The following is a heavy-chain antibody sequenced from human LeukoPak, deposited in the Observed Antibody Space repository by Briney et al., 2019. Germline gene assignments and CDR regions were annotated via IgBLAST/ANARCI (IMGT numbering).Heavy chain of an antibody. CDR3: ARGVNTMSGSSGVLFNYHYMDV. J-gene: IGHJ6*03. V-gene: IGHV1-18*01. Sequence: ASVKVSCKASGYSFTSHGITWVRQAPGQGREWMGWVSGYSGNTNYAQNLQGRVTMTTDTSTSTAYMERRSLRSDDPAVYYCARGVNTMSGSSGVLFNYHYMDVWGKGTTVTVSS. CDR1: GYSFTSHG. CDR2: VSGYSGNT. D-gene: IGHD1-26*01.